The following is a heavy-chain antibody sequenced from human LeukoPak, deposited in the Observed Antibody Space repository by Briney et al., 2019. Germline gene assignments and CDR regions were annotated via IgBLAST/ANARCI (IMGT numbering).Heavy chain of an antibody. CDR1: GFTFSSYW. V-gene: IGHV4-38-2*01. J-gene: IGHJ4*02. Sequence: PGGSLRLSCAASGFTFSSYWMHWVRQAPGKGLEWIGSIYHSGSTYYNPSLKSRVTISVDTSKNQFSLKLSSVTAADTAVYYCARQGLGATLYYFDYWGQGTLVTVSS. CDR3: ARQGLGATLYYFDY. D-gene: IGHD1-26*01. CDR2: IYHSGST.